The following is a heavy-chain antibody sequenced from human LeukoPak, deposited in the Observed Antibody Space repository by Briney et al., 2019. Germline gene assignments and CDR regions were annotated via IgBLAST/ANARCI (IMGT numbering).Heavy chain of an antibody. D-gene: IGHD3-3*01. CDR2: INPNSGGT. V-gene: IGHV1-2*06. CDR1: GYTFTGYY. CDR3: ARASYDFWSGYYIGNAFDI. J-gene: IGHJ3*02. Sequence: ASVKVSCKASGYTFTGYYMHWVRQAPGQGLEWMGRINPNSGGTNYAQKFQGRVTMTRDTSISTAYMELSSLRSEDTAVYYCARASYDFWSGYYIGNAFDIWGQGTMVTVSS.